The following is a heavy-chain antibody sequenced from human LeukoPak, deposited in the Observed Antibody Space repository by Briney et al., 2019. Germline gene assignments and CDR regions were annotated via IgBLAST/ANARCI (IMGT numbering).Heavy chain of an antibody. CDR3: ARAGGSSSGNWFDP. D-gene: IGHD6-13*01. CDR1: GYSFTDYY. CDR2: ISAYNGNT. V-gene: IGHV1-18*04. J-gene: IGHJ5*02. Sequence: ASVKVSCKASGYSFTDYYMHWVRQAPGQGLEWMGWISAYNGNTNYAQKLQGRVTMTTDTSTSTAYMELRSLRSGDTAVYYCARAGGSSSGNWFDPWGQGTLVTVSS.